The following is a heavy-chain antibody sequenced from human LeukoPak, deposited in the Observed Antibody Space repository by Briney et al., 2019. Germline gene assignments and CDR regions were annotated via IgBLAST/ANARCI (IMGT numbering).Heavy chain of an antibody. Sequence: NPSETLSLTCTVSGGSISSSSYYWGWIRQPPGKGLEWIGSIYYSGSTYYNPSLKSRVTISVDTSKTQFSLKLSSVTAADTAVYYCARVKDPGGYYYYYYIDVWGKGTTVTVSS. D-gene: IGHD3-16*01. J-gene: IGHJ6*03. V-gene: IGHV4-39*07. CDR1: GGSISSSSYY. CDR3: ARVKDPGGYYYYYYIDV. CDR2: IYYSGST.